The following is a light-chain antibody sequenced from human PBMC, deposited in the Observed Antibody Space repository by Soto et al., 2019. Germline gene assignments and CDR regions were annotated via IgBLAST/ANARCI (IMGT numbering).Light chain of an antibody. V-gene: IGLV1-44*01. CDR2: SNN. CDR1: SSNIGSNT. CDR3: AAWDDSLNGLYV. Sequence: QSVLTQPPSASGTPGQRVTISCSGSSSNIGSNTVNWYQQLPGTAPNLLNYSNNQRPSGVPDRFSGSKSGTSASLAISGHQSEDEADYYCAAWDDSLNGLYVFGTGTKVTVL. J-gene: IGLJ1*01.